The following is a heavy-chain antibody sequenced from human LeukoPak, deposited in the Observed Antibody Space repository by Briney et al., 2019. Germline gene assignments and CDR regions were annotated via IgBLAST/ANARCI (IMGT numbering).Heavy chain of an antibody. V-gene: IGHV3-23*01. CDR2: TVSRGTT. D-gene: IGHD6-19*01. CDR1: GFTFTSDA. J-gene: IGHJ5*02. Sequence: GGSLRLSCVASGFTFTSDAMNWVRQAPGRGLEWVSSTVSRGTTQYADSVKGRFTVSGDTSKNTLYLQMNSLRADDTAVYYCAKCSTSAYTTGWCNWIDPWGQGTLVTVSS. CDR3: AKCSTSAYTTGWCNWIDP.